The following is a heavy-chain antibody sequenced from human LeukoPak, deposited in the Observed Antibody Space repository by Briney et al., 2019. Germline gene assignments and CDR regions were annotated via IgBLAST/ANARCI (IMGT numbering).Heavy chain of an antibody. Sequence: GGSLRLSCAASGFTFSSYAMSWVRQAPGKGLEWVSAISGSGGSTYYADSVKGRFTISRDNSKNTLYLQMNSLRAEDTAVYYCAARGIVVVPSAKRRAEYFQHWGQGTLATVSS. CDR1: GFTFSSYA. D-gene: IGHD2-2*01. J-gene: IGHJ1*01. V-gene: IGHV3-23*01. CDR3: AARGIVVVPSAKRRAEYFQH. CDR2: ISGSGGST.